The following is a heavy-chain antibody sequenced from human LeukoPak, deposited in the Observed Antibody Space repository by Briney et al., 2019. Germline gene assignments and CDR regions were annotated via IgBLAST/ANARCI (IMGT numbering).Heavy chain of an antibody. D-gene: IGHD2-2*01. V-gene: IGHV4-39*02. J-gene: IGHJ3*02. CDR1: GFTFSSYA. Sequence: GSLRLSCAASGFTFSSYAMSWVRQAPGKGLEWIGSIYYSGSTYYNPSLKSRVTISVDTSKNQFSLKLSSVTAADTAVYYCAREPINCSSTSCPRGYAFDIWGQGTMVTVSS. CDR2: IYYSGST. CDR3: AREPINCSSTSCPRGYAFDI.